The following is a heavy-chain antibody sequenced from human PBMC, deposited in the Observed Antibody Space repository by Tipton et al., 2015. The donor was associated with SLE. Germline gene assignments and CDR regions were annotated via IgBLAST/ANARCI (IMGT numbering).Heavy chain of an antibody. J-gene: IGHJ5*02. D-gene: IGHD6-13*01. Sequence: TLSLTCTVSGGSISSGSYYWSWIRQPAGKGLEWIGYMYHSGSTKYNPSLKSRVTISLDTSKNQVSLKLTSVTAADTAVYYCARGWYSRNWEWWFDPWGQGTLVTVSS. V-gene: IGHV4-61*10. CDR3: ARGWYSRNWEWWFDP. CDR2: MYHSGST. CDR1: GGSISSGSYY.